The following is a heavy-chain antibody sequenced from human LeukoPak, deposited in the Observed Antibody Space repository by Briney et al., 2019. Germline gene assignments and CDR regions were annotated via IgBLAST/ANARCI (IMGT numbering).Heavy chain of an antibody. D-gene: IGHD3-16*01. CDR2: ISAYNVNT. Sequence: APVKVSCKASGYTFISYSMSWIRQAPGQGLEWMGWISAYNVNTKYAQKFQGRVTMTTDTSTTTAYMDLRSLTSDDAAVYYCARAGDEVPTYFDYWGQGTLVTVSS. CDR1: GYTFISYS. CDR3: ARAGDEVPTYFDY. J-gene: IGHJ4*02. V-gene: IGHV1-18*01.